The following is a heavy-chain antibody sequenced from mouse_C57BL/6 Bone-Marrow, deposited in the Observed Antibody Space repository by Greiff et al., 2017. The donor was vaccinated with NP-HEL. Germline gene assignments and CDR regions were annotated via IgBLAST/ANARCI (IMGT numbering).Heavy chain of an antibody. Sequence: QVQLQQPGAELVRPGSSVKLSCKASGYTFTSYWMHWVKQRPIQGLEWIGNIDPSDSETHYNQKFKDKATMTVDKSSSTAYMQLSSLTSEDSAVYYCASGRPWYFDVWGTGTTVTVSS. J-gene: IGHJ1*03. CDR3: ASGRPWYFDV. V-gene: IGHV1-52*01. CDR1: GYTFTSYW. CDR2: IDPSDSET.